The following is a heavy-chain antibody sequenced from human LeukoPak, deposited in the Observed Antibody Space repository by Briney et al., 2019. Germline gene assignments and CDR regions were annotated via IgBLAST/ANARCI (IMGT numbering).Heavy chain of an antibody. Sequence: GGSLRLSCAASGFTFSSYAMHWVRQAPGKGLEWVAVISYDGSNKYYADSVKGRFTISRDNSKNTLYLQMNSLRAEDTAVYYCARVSEWFGELLTHFDYWGQGTLVTVSS. J-gene: IGHJ4*02. CDR3: ARVSEWFGELLTHFDY. V-gene: IGHV3-30-3*01. D-gene: IGHD3-10*01. CDR2: ISYDGSNK. CDR1: GFTFSSYA.